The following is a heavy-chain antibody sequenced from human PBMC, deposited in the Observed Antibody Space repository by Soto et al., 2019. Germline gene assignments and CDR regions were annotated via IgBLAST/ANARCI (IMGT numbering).Heavy chain of an antibody. V-gene: IGHV4-4*07. CDR3: ARDIGSYAYGEGY. CDR1: GGSINSYW. D-gene: IGHD3-10*01. Sequence: ETLSLTCSVSGGSINSYWWSWILQPAGKGLEWIWRVYSSGTSDYNPSLNSRATLSVETSKNQFSLKLSSVTAEDTAVYYCARDIGSYAYGEGYCGQGIQVTVYS. J-gene: IGHJ4*02. CDR2: VYSSGTS.